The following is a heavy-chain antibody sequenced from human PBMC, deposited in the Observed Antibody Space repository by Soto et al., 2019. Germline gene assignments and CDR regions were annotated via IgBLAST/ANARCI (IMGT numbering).Heavy chain of an antibody. Sequence: SETLSLTCAVYGGSFSGYYWSWIRQPPGKGLEWIGEINHSGSTNYNPSLKSRVTISVDTSKNQFSLKLSSVTAADTAVYYCARVWPYCSGGSCPYYFDYWGQGTLVTVSS. D-gene: IGHD2-15*01. CDR3: ARVWPYCSGGSCPYYFDY. J-gene: IGHJ4*02. V-gene: IGHV4-34*01. CDR2: INHSGST. CDR1: GGSFSGYY.